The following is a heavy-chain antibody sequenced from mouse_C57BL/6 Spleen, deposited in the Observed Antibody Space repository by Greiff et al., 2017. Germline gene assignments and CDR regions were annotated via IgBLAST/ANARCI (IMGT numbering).Heavy chain of an antibody. CDR2: IYPSSGNT. CDR1: GYTFTSYG. Sequence: VQLQQSGPELVTPGASVTLSCKASGYTFTSYGISWVKQRPGQGLEWIGEIYPSSGNTHYNEKFTSKVTLTADKSSSTACMELRSLTSEYSAVYCCARGDYCWFAYWGQGTRVTVTA. D-gene: IGHD2-4*01. V-gene: IGHV1-81*01. J-gene: IGHJ3*01. CDR3: ARGDYCWFAY.